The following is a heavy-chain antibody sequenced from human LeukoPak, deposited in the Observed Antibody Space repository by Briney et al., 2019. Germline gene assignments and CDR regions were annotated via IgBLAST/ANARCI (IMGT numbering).Heavy chain of an antibody. J-gene: IGHJ3*02. V-gene: IGHV3-7*01. Sequence: GGSLRLSCAASGFTFSSYWMSWVRQTPGKGLEWVANIKQDGSDKYYVDSVKGRFTISRDNAKNSLYLQMNSLRAEDTAVYYCARDYCSSTSCHDVFDIWGQGTMATVSS. CDR3: ARDYCSSTSCHDVFDI. D-gene: IGHD2-2*01. CDR2: IKQDGSDK. CDR1: GFTFSSYW.